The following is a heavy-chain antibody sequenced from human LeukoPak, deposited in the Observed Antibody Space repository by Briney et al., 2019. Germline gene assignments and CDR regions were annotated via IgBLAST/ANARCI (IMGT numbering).Heavy chain of an antibody. Sequence: PGGSLRLSCAASGFTFSSYTMNWVRQAPGKGLEWVSYISSGSSTIYQADSVKGRFTISRDNAKNSLYLQMNRLRAEDTAVYFCARGAATGASRFDYWGQGTLVTVSS. V-gene: IGHV3-48*04. CDR2: ISSGSSTI. CDR3: ARGAATGASRFDY. J-gene: IGHJ4*02. CDR1: GFTFSSYT. D-gene: IGHD6-13*01.